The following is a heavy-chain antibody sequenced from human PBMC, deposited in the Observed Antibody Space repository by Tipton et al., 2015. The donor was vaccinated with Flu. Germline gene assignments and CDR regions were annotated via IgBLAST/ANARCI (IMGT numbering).Heavy chain of an antibody. CDR2: ISARGDFI. CDR1: EFSFSDYY. D-gene: IGHD6-13*01. CDR3: AREFGASAGFGLDV. J-gene: IGHJ6*02. V-gene: IGHV3-11*01. Sequence: SLRLSCAASEFSFSDYYMSWIRQAPGKGLEWLSYISARGDFIYYADSVRGRFTISRDKAKNSLYLQMNSLRAEDTAVYFCAREFGASAGFGLDVWGQGTTVTVSS.